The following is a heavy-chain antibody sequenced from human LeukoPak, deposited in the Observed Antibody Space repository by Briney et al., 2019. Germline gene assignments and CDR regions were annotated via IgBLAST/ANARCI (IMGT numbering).Heavy chain of an antibody. CDR3: AKDITMSGTVGGMDV. CDR1: GFTFDDYA. D-gene: IGHD1-26*01. J-gene: IGHJ6*02. Sequence: GRSLRLSCAASGFTFDDYAMHWVRQAPGKGLEWVSGISWNSGSIGYADSVKGRFTISRNNAKNSLYLQMNSLRTEDTALYYCAKDITMSGTVGGMDVWGQGTTVTVSS. V-gene: IGHV3-9*01. CDR2: ISWNSGSI.